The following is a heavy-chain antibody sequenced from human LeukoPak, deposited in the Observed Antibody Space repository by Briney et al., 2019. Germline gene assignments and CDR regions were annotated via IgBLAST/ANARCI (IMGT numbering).Heavy chain of an antibody. J-gene: IGHJ4*02. D-gene: IGHD2-2*01. CDR1: GGSISSSNW. CDR2: IYHSGST. V-gene: IGHV4-4*02. CDR3: ARHGEYCSSTSCSGDYFDY. Sequence: SGTLSLTCAVSGGSISSSNWWSWVRQPPGKGLEWIGEIYHSGSTNYNPSLKSRVTISVDKSKNQFSLKLSSVTAADTAVYYCARHGEYCSSTSCSGDYFDYWGQGTLVTVSS.